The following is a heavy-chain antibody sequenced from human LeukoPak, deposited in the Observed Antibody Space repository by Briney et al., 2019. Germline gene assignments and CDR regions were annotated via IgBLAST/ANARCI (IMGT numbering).Heavy chain of an antibody. V-gene: IGHV1-69-2*01. CDR3: VTEGNCTSDSCYVH. Sequence: GATVKVSCKASGYTFTDYYMHWVQQAPGKGLEWMGRVDPADGEAAYAEKFQGRVTITADPSRATAYMELASLRSEDTAMYYCVTEGNCTSDSCYVHWGQGTLVTVSS. J-gene: IGHJ4*02. CDR2: VDPADGEA. D-gene: IGHD2-2*01. CDR1: GYTFTDYY.